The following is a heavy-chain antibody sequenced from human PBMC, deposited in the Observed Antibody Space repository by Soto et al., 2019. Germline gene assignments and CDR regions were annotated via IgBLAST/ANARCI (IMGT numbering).Heavy chain of an antibody. Sequence: GGSLRLSCAASGFTFSSYWMSWVRQAPGKGLEWVANIKQDGSEKYYVDSVKGRFTISRDNAKNSLYLQMNSLRAEDTAVYYCARGESRGVIFWFDPWGQGTLVTVSS. V-gene: IGHV3-7*04. CDR1: GFTFSSYW. CDR2: IKQDGSEK. CDR3: ARGESRGVIFWFDP. D-gene: IGHD3-10*01. J-gene: IGHJ5*02.